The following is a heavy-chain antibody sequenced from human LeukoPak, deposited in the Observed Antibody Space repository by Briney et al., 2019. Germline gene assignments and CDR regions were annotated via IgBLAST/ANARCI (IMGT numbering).Heavy chain of an antibody. CDR3: ASLPYYDFWSGYSV. J-gene: IGHJ6*02. Sequence: ASVKVSCKASGYNFTTYGISWVRQAPGQGLEWMGRIIPILGIANYAQKFQGRVTITADKSTSTAYMELSSLRSEDTAVYYCASLPYYDFWSGYSVWGQGTTVTVSS. CDR2: IIPILGIA. CDR1: GYNFTTYG. V-gene: IGHV1-69*04. D-gene: IGHD3-3*01.